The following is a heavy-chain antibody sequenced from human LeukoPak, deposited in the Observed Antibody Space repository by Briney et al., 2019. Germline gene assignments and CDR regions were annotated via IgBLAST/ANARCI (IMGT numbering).Heavy chain of an antibody. CDR3: ARALSSGWYVRFDY. D-gene: IGHD6-19*01. V-gene: IGHV4-34*01. J-gene: IGHJ4*02. CDR2: INHSGST. Sequence: PSETLSLTCAVYGGSFSGYYWSWIRQPPGRGLEWIGEINHSGSTNYNPSLKSRVTISVDTSKNQFSLKLSSVTAADTAVYYCARALSSGWYVRFDYWGRGTLVTVSS. CDR1: GGSFSGYY.